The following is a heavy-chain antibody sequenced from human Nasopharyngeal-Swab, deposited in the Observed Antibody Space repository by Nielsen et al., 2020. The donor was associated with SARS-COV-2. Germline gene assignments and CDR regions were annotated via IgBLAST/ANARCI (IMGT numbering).Heavy chain of an antibody. J-gene: IGHJ3*02. V-gene: IGHV3-23*01. D-gene: IGHD3-22*01. Sequence: RQPPGKGLEWVSAISGSGGSTYYADSVKGRFTISRDNSKNTLYLQMNSLRAEDTAVYYCAKGSGYYYDSSGRPGAFDIWGQGTMVTVSS. CDR3: AKGSGYYYDSSGRPGAFDI. CDR2: ISGSGGST.